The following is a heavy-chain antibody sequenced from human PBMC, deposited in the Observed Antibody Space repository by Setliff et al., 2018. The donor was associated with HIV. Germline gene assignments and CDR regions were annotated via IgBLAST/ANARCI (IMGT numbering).Heavy chain of an antibody. CDR2: IYYTGST. V-gene: IGHV4-59*02. CDR3: ARGNPDFDILTGYWSHYFDY. D-gene: IGHD3-9*01. CDR1: GDSVSGYY. J-gene: IGHJ4*02. Sequence: SETLSLTCTVSGDSVSGYYWTWIRQPPGRGLEWIGDIYYTGSTNFSPSLKNRVTISLDTSKNQFSLKLSSVSAADTAMYYCARGNPDFDILTGYWSHYFDYWGQGRLVTVSS.